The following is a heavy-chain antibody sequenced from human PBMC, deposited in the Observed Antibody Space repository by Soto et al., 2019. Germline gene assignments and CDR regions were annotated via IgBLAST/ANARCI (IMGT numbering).Heavy chain of an antibody. Sequence: GGSLRLSCAASGFTFRNPWMNWVRHAPGKRRKWVGRIKSKTDVGTTDYAPPVKGRFATSRDNSKNTLYLQINSLKTEDTPVYYSTTEISFGEPGAFDISGQGTMVTASS. J-gene: IGHJ3*02. CDR3: TTEISFGEPGAFDI. V-gene: IGHV3-15*07. CDR2: IKSKTDVGTT. D-gene: IGHD3-10*01. CDR1: GFTFRNPW.